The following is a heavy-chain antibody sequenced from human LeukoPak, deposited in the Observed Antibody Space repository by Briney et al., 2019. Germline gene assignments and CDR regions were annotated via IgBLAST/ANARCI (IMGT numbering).Heavy chain of an antibody. CDR3: AKVRQQLVRLDGMDV. Sequence: GGSLRLSCAASGFTFDDYAMHWVRQAPGKGLEWVSGISWNSGSIGYADSVKGRFTISRDNSKNTLYLQMNSLRAEDTAVYYCAKVRQQLVRLDGMDVWGQGTTVTVSS. CDR1: GFTFDDYA. D-gene: IGHD6-6*01. CDR2: ISWNSGSI. V-gene: IGHV3-9*01. J-gene: IGHJ6*02.